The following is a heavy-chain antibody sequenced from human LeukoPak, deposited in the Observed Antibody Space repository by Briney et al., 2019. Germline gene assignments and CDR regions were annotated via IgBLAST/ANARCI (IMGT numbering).Heavy chain of an antibody. CDR1: GGSISSYY. CDR3: ARTLYYYYGMDV. Sequence: SETLSLTCTVSGGSISSYYWSWIRQPPGKGLEWIGYIYCSGSTNYNPSLKSRVTISVDTSKNQFSLKLSSVTAADTAVYYCARTLYYYYGMDVWGQGTTVTVSS. CDR2: IYCSGST. V-gene: IGHV4-59*08. J-gene: IGHJ6*02.